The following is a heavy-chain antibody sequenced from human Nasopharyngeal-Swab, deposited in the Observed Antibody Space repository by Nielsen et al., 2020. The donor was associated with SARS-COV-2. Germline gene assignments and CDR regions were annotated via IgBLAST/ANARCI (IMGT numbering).Heavy chain of an antibody. J-gene: IGHJ3*01. CDR1: GYRFAAYW. V-gene: IGHV5-51*01. Sequence: GESLKISCKASGYRFAAYWIGWVRQMPGKGLEWMGIFYPGDSQTRYSPSFQGQVTIAVDMSITTAYLQWSSLKASDTAMYYCATPVSSGEKYAFEVWGQGTMVTVSS. D-gene: IGHD6-19*01. CDR2: FYPGDSQT. CDR3: ATPVSSGEKYAFEV.